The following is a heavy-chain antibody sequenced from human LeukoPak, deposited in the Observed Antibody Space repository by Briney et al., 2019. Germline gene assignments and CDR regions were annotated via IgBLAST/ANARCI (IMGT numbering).Heavy chain of an antibody. CDR1: GGSISSYY. Sequence: SETLSLTCTVSGGSISSYYWSWIRQPAGKGLEWIGRIYPRGTTNYNPSLKSRVTMSVDTSKNQLSLKLSSVTAAETAVYYCARDRGDLFDYWGQGTLVTVSS. V-gene: IGHV4-4*07. D-gene: IGHD3-3*01. CDR2: IYPRGTT. CDR3: ARDRGDLFDY. J-gene: IGHJ4*02.